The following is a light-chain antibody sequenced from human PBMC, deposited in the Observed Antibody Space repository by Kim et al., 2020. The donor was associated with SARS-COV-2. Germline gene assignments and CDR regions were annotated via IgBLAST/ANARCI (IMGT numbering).Light chain of an antibody. V-gene: IGLV1-40*01. J-gene: IGLJ2*01. CDR3: QTYDGSLSASV. CDR2: ANT. Sequence: QSVTISCTGSSSNNGTGYDVHWYQQLPGTAPKLLIYANTNRPSGVPDRFSASKSGTSASLAITGLQAEDEADYYCQTYDGSLSASVFGGGTQLTVL. CDR1: SSNNGTGYD.